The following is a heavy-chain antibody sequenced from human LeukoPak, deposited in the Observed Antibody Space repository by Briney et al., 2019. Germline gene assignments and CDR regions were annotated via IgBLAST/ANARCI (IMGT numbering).Heavy chain of an antibody. J-gene: IGHJ6*02. D-gene: IGHD4-17*01. CDR1: GGSFSGYY. CDR3: ARENDGDYSQNYGMDV. CDR2: INHSGST. V-gene: IGHV4-34*01. Sequence: SETLSLTCAVYGGSFSGYYWSWIRQPPGKGLEWIGEINHSGSTNYNPSLKSRVTISVDTSKNQFSLKLSSVAAADTAVYYCARENDGDYSQNYGMDVWGQGTTVTVSS.